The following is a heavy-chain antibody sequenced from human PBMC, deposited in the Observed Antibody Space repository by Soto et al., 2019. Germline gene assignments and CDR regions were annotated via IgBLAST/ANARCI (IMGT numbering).Heavy chain of an antibody. CDR3: AKGYPGRYGMDV. CDR2: IIPILGIA. V-gene: IGHV1-69*04. J-gene: IGHJ6*02. D-gene: IGHD5-18*01. CDR1: GYTFTSHG. Sequence: ASVKVSCRAAGYTFTSHGISWVRQAPGQGLEWMGRIIPILGIANYAQKSQGRVTITADKSTSTAYMELSSLRVEDTAVYYCAKGYPGRYGMDVWGQGTTVTVSS.